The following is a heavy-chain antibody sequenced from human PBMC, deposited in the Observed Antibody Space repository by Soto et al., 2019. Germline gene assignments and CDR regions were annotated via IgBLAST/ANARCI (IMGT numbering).Heavy chain of an antibody. J-gene: IGHJ5*02. V-gene: IGHV3-11*01. CDR1: GFTFSDYY. CDR2: ISDSGSTI. Sequence: QMQLVQSGGGLVKRGGSLTLSCKASGFTFSDYYMIWVRQTPGKGLEWLSYISDSGSTIYYADSVRARFTIFRENDANSVYLQLDGLTDGDTAFYYCARGGSGWTRGGWLGPWGQGSLVTVSS. D-gene: IGHD6-25*01. CDR3: ARGGSGWTRGGWLGP.